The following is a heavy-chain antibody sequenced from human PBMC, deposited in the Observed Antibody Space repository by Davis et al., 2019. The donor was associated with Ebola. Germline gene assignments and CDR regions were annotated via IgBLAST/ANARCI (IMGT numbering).Heavy chain of an antibody. CDR2: IKKDGSEK. CDR3: AKGPFSGSYYNYYYYGMDV. V-gene: IGHV3-7*03. CDR1: GFIFSNYW. Sequence: GESLKISCATSGFIFSNYWMGWVRQAPGKGLEWVASIKKDGSEKYYVDSVKVRFTISRDNAKTSLYLQMNSLRAEDTAVYYCAKGPFSGSYYNYYYYGMDVWGQGTTVTVS. J-gene: IGHJ6*02. D-gene: IGHD3-10*01.